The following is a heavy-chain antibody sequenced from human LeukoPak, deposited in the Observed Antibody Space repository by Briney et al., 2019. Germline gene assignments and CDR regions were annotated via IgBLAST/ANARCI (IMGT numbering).Heavy chain of an antibody. V-gene: IGHV5-51*01. J-gene: IGHJ4*02. CDR2: IYPGDSDT. CDR1: GYSFTSYW. D-gene: IGHD2-2*01. CDR3: ARRGSSNEFDY. Sequence: GESLKISCKGSGYSFTSYWIVWVRQMPGKGLECMGIIYPGDSDTRYSPSFQGQVTISADRSINTACLQWSSLKASDTAIYYCARRGSSNEFDYWGQGTLVTVSS.